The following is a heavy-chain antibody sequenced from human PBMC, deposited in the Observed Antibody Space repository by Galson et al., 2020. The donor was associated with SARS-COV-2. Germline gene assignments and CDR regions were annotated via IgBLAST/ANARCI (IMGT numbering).Heavy chain of an antibody. CDR3: AKPERNNIVAYWYFDL. CDR2: ISGSGGST. CDR1: GFTFSSYA. V-gene: IGHV3-23*01. D-gene: IGHD2-21*01. Sequence: GGSLRLSCAASGFTFSSYAMSWVRQAPGKGLEWVSAISGSGGSTYYADSVKGRFTISRDNSKNTLYLQMNSLRAEDTAVYYCAKPERNNIVAYWYFDLWGRGTLVTVSS. J-gene: IGHJ2*01.